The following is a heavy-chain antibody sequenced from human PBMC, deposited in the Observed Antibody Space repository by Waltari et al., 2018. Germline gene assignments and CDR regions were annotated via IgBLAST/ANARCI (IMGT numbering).Heavy chain of an antibody. Sequence: QVQLQQWGAGLLKPSETLSLTCAVYGGSFSGYYWSWIRQPPGKGLEWIGEINHRGSTNYNPSLKSRVIISVDTSKNQFSLKLSSVTAADTAVYYCARLGARSWYGPRWGQGTLVTVSS. V-gene: IGHV4-34*01. CDR1: GGSFSGYY. CDR2: INHRGST. J-gene: IGHJ4*02. CDR3: ARLGARSWYGPR. D-gene: IGHD6-13*01.